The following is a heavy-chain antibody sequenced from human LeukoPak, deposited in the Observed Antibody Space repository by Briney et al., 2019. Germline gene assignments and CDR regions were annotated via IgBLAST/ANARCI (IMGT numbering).Heavy chain of an antibody. CDR1: GYSISSGYC. CDR3: ARGYCSSTSCYQDDAFDI. Sequence: SETLSLTCTVSGYSISSGYCWGWIRQPPGKGLEWIGSIYHSGSTYYNPSLKSRVTISVDTSKNQFSLKLSSVTAADTAVYYCARGYCSSTSCYQDDAFDIWGQGTMVTVSS. V-gene: IGHV4-38-2*02. D-gene: IGHD2-2*01. CDR2: IYHSGST. J-gene: IGHJ3*02.